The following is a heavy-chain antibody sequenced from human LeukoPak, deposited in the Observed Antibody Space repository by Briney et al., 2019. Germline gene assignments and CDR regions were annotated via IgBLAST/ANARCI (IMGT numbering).Heavy chain of an antibody. CDR2: IDHTGGT. D-gene: IGHD6-13*01. J-gene: IGHJ6*03. CDR3: ARGRVSSSSWSSTYYYYFYMDV. Sequence: SETLSLTCSVSGDSISMHYWSWIRQPPGKGLEWIGYIDHTGGTNYNPSLNSRVSISRDTSKSHFSLELSSVTAADTAVYFCARGRVSSSSWSSTYYYYFYMDVWGKGTTVTVSS. V-gene: IGHV4-59*11. CDR1: GDSISMHY.